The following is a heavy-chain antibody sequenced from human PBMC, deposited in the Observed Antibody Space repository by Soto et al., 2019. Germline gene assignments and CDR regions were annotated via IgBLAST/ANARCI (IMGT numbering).Heavy chain of an antibody. Sequence: VGSLRLSCAASGFTFSGSAMHWVRQASGKGLEWVGRIRSKANSYATAYAASVKGRFTISRDDSKNTAYLQMNSLKTEDTAVYYCTRHPDDFWSGYYLPYYFDYWGQGTLVTVSS. D-gene: IGHD3-3*01. CDR2: IRSKANSYAT. CDR1: GFTFSGSA. CDR3: TRHPDDFWSGYYLPYYFDY. J-gene: IGHJ4*02. V-gene: IGHV3-73*01.